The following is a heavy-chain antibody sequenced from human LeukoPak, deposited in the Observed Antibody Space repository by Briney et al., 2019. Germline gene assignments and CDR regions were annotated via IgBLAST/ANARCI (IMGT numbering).Heavy chain of an antibody. CDR2: IYYGGST. V-gene: IGHV4-59*01. CDR3: ARDSSGGGVDY. Sequence: SETLSLTCTVSGGSISSYYWSWIRQPPGKGLEWIGYIYYGGSTNYNPSPKSRVTISVDTSKNQFSLKLSSVTAADTAVYYCARDSSGGGVDYWGQGTLVTVSS. J-gene: IGHJ4*02. CDR1: GGSISSYY. D-gene: IGHD3-16*01.